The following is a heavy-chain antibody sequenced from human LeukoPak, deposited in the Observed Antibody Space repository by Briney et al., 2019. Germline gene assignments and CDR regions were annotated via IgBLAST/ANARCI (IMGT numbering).Heavy chain of an antibody. Sequence: GSLRLSCAASGFTVSSNYMSWVRQAPGKGLEWVSVIYSGGSTYYADSVKGRFTISRDNSKNTLYLQMNSLRAEDTAVYYCASHYLYYYDSSGYFSYRGQGTLVTASS. CDR2: IYSGGST. CDR1: GFTVSSNY. V-gene: IGHV3-53*01. CDR3: ASHYLYYYDSSGYFSY. J-gene: IGHJ4*02. D-gene: IGHD3-22*01.